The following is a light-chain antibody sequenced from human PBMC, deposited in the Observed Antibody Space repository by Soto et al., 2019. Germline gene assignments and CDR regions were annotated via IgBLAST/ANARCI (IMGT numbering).Light chain of an antibody. CDR2: DAS. CDR3: QQRSNWIT. CDR1: QSLSSY. V-gene: IGKV3-11*01. J-gene: IGKJ5*01. Sequence: EIVLTQSPGTLSLSPGERATLSCRASQSLSSYLAWYQQKPGQAPRLLIYDASNRATGIPARFSGSGSGTDFTLTISSLEPEDFAVYYCQQRSNWITFGQGTRLEIE.